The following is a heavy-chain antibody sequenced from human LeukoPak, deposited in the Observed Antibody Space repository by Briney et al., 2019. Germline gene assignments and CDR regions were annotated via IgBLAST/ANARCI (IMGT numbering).Heavy chain of an antibody. CDR1: GFTVSSNY. CDR2: MYNDGRT. D-gene: IGHD6-13*01. Sequence: GGSLRLFCAASGFTVSSNYMSWVRQAPGRGLEWVSVMYNDGRTYYADSVKGRFTISRDNSQNTLFLQMNSLRVEDTAVYYCARSDCSSCYLGVWYFFDYWGEGSLVSVSS. CDR3: ARSDCSSCYLGVWYFFDY. V-gene: IGHV3-66*01. J-gene: IGHJ4*02.